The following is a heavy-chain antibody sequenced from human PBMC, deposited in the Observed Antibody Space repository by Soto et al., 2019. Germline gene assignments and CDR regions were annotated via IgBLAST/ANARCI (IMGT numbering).Heavy chain of an antibody. D-gene: IGHD5-12*01. Sequence: PSETLSLTCPVSGFSINTFYWIWVRQPAGKGLEWIGRIFSSGSTSFNPSLESRVAMSVDTSKNHFSLNLSSVTAADMAVYYCAREGSYSAYNFAHGIQLWSFDFWGQGALVTVSS. V-gene: IGHV4-4*07. CDR2: IFSSGST. CDR1: GFSINTFY. CDR3: AREGSYSAYNFAHGIQLWSFDF. J-gene: IGHJ4*02.